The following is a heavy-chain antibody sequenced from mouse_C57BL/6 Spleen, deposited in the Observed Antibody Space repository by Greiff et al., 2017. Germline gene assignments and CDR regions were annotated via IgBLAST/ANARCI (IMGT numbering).Heavy chain of an antibody. D-gene: IGHD2-4*01. Sequence: EVKLVESGGGLVKPGGSLKLSCAASGFTFSDYGMHWVRQAPEKGLEWVAYISSGSSTIYYADTVKGRFTISRDNAKNTLFLQMTSLRSEDTAMYYCARGRLGYDYDGNYFDYWGQGTTLTVSS. CDR3: ARGRLGYDYDGNYFDY. J-gene: IGHJ2*01. CDR2: ISSGSSTI. V-gene: IGHV5-17*01. CDR1: GFTFSDYG.